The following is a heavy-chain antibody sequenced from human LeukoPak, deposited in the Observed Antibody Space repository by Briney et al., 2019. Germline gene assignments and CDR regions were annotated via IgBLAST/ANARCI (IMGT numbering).Heavy chain of an antibody. CDR3: ARERYYYGSGTYGMDV. Sequence: GGSLRLSCAASGFTFSSYWMHWVRQVPGKGLVWVARINPGGSSITYADSVKGRFTISRDNSKNTLYLQMNSLRAEDTAVYYCARERYYYGSGTYGMDVWGQGTTVTVSS. D-gene: IGHD3-10*01. CDR1: GFTFSSYW. V-gene: IGHV3-74*01. CDR2: INPGGSSI. J-gene: IGHJ6*02.